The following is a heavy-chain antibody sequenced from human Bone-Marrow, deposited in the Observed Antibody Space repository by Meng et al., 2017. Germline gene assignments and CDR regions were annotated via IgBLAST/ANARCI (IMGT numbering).Heavy chain of an antibody. J-gene: IGHJ3*02. CDR1: GGSFSGYY. D-gene: IGHD2/OR15-2a*01. CDR3: ASGADQSKYRKGIAFDI. V-gene: IGHV4-34*01. CDR2: INHSGST. Sequence: GSLRLSCAVYGGSFSGYYWSWIRQPPGKGLEWIGEINHSGSTNYNPSLKSRVTISVDTSKNQFSLKLSSVTAADTAVYYCASGADQSKYRKGIAFDIWGQGTMVTVS.